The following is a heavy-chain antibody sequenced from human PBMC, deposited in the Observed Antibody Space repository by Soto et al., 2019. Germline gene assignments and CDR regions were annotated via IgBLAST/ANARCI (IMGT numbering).Heavy chain of an antibody. CDR1: GFSLSTSEVG. D-gene: IGHD6-13*01. V-gene: IGHV2-5*02. CDR2: IYWDDDK. J-gene: IGHJ3*01. Sequence: QITLKESGPTLVKPTQTLTLTCSFSGFSLSTSEVGVGWIRQPPGKALEWLAVIYWDDDKRYSPSLKNRLTITKDTSKNQVVLTMTNMDPVDTATYYCAHRPIAATGGGFDFWGQGTMVTGSS. CDR3: AHRPIAATGGGFDF.